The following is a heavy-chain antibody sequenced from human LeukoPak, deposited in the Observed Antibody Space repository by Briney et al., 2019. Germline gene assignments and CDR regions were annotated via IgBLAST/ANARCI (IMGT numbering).Heavy chain of an antibody. Sequence: GGFLRLSCVASDIAFSNYEMNWVRQAPGKGLEWISYMNISGSTKYYADSVKGRFTVSRDNAKNSLYLHIDSLRVEDTAVYYCARVSPYGFNALDVWGQGTLVSVSS. J-gene: IGHJ3*01. CDR2: MNISGSTK. V-gene: IGHV3-48*03. CDR3: ARVSPYGFNALDV. D-gene: IGHD3/OR15-3a*01. CDR1: DIAFSNYE.